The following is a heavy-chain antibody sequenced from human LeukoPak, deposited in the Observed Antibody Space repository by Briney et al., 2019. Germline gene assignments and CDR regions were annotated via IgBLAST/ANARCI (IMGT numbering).Heavy chain of an antibody. CDR3: ARDQRVTGRPDIES. CDR1: GFTFSTHW. Sequence: PGGSLRLSCAASGFTFSTHWMHWVRQTPGKGLVWVSRISSDGSSTTYATLVKGRFTISRDNAKNTLYLQMNNLRAEHTAMYYRARDQRVTGRPDIESWGQ. V-gene: IGHV3-74*03. J-gene: IGHJ4*02. D-gene: IGHD6-6*01. CDR2: ISSDGSST.